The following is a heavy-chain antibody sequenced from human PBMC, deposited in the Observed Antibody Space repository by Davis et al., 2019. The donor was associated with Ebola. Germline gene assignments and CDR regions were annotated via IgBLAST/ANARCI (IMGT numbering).Heavy chain of an antibody. CDR1: GFTFSSYT. CDR3: ARGGDFWSGYYTYYYYGMDV. Sequence: GGSLRLSCAASGFTFSSYTMNWVRQAPGKGLEWVSYISSSSRTIYYADSVTGRFTISRDNAKNSLYLQMNSLRDEDTAVYYCARGGDFWSGYYTYYYYGMDVWGQGTTVTVSS. J-gene: IGHJ6*02. D-gene: IGHD3-3*01. CDR2: ISSSSRTI. V-gene: IGHV3-48*02.